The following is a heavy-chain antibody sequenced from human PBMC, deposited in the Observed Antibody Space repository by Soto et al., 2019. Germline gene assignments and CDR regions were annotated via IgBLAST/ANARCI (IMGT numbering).Heavy chain of an antibody. CDR2: ISSSGSTI. CDR3: ERDHKGGYYYYGMDV. Sequence: GSLRLCCAASGFSFSSSEMNWVRQAPGKGLEWVSYISSSGSTIYYADSVKGRFTISRDNAKNSLYLQMNSLRAEDTAVYYCERDHKGGYYYYGMDVWGQGTTVTVSS. V-gene: IGHV3-48*03. D-gene: IGHD6-13*01. CDR1: GFSFSSSE. J-gene: IGHJ6*02.